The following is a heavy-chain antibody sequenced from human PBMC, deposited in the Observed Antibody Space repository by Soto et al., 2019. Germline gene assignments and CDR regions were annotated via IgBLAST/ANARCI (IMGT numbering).Heavy chain of an antibody. V-gene: IGHV3-11*01. CDR2: ISSSGSTI. CDR1: GFTFSDYY. CDR3: AREAPEDIVVVPAAMLAWSYYYYYMDV. D-gene: IGHD2-2*01. J-gene: IGHJ6*03. Sequence: GGSLRLSCAASGFTFSDYYMSWILQAPWKGLEWVSYISSSGSTIYYADSVKGRFTISRDNAKNSLYLQMNSLRAEDTAVYYCAREAPEDIVVVPAAMLAWSYYYYYMDVWGKGTTVTVSS.